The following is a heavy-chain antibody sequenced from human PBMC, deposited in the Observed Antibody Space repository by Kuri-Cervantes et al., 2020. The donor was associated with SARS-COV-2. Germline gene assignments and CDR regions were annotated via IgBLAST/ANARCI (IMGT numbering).Heavy chain of an antibody. CDR1: GYTFTSYA. D-gene: IGHD3-22*01. CDR2: INAGNGNT. CDR3: ARDRTPHYYDSSGPLDY. Sequence: ASVKVSCKASGYTFTSYAMHWVRQAPGQRLEWMGWINAGNGNTKYSQKFQGRVTITRGTSASTAYMELSSLRSEDTAVYYCARDRTPHYYDSSGPLDYWGQGTLVTVSS. V-gene: IGHV1-3*01. J-gene: IGHJ4*02.